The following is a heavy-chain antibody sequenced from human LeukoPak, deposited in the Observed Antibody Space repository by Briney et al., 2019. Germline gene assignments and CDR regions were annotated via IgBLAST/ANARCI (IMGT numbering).Heavy chain of an antibody. CDR1: GFTFSSYS. V-gene: IGHV3-21*01. CDR3: ARDGSGYDWGRYCFDY. D-gene: IGHD5-12*01. J-gene: IGHJ4*02. CDR2: ISSSTSYI. Sequence: AGSLRLSCAASGFTFSSYSMNWVRQAPGKGLEWVSSISSSTSYIYYADSVKGRFTTSRDNAKNSLYLQMNSLRAEDTAVYYCARDGSGYDWGRYCFDYWGQGTLVTVSS.